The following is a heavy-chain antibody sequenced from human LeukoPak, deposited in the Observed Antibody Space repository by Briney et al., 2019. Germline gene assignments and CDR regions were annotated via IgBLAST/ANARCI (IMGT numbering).Heavy chain of an antibody. Sequence: ASVKVSCKASGYTFTSYGISWVRQAPGQGLEWMGWISAYNGNTNYAQKLQGRVTMTTDTSTRTAYMELRSLRSDDTAVYYCARAKEAYYYDSSGYQIDYWGQGTLVTVS. CDR2: ISAYNGNT. CDR3: ARAKEAYYYDSSGYQIDY. J-gene: IGHJ4*02. V-gene: IGHV1-18*01. D-gene: IGHD3-22*01. CDR1: GYTFTSYG.